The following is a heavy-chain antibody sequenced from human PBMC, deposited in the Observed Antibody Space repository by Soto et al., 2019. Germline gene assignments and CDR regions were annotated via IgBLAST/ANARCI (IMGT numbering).Heavy chain of an antibody. Sequence: SETLSLTCNVSGGSISSYYWTWIRQPPGKGLEWIGYLYNTGSTNYNPSLKSRVTISLDTSKDQFFLNLSSVTAADTAVYYCAGMSFTVFGEVIDNFYFYGMDVWGQGTTVTVSS. V-gene: IGHV4-59*03. J-gene: IGHJ6*02. CDR3: AGMSFTVFGEVIDNFYFYGMDV. CDR2: LYNTGST. CDR1: GGSISSYY. D-gene: IGHD3-3*01.